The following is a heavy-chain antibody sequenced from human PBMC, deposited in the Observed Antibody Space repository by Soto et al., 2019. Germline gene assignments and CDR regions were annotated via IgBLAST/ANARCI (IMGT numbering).Heavy chain of an antibody. CDR1: GYTFINHG. CDR3: ARDFYPLAYNFNY. D-gene: IGHD4-4*01. CDR2: ISGNNGNT. J-gene: IGHJ4*02. V-gene: IGHV1-18*01. Sequence: QVQLVQSGPEVKKPGASVKVSCKASGYTFINHGISWVRQAPGQGLEWMGWISGNNGNTKYARKFKGRVTMTTNTSTSTAYMELRSLSSNDTAVYYCARDFYPLAYNFNYWGQGTLITVSS.